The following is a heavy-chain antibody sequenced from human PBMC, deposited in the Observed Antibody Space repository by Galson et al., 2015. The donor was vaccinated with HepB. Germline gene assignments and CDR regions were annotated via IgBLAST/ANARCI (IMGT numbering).Heavy chain of an antibody. V-gene: IGHV3-30*18. J-gene: IGHJ3*01. CDR2: ISYDGNKK. CDR3: AKDLLEWLSLGAFDL. CDR1: GFTFSTYG. D-gene: IGHD3-3*01. Sequence: SLRLSCAASGFTFSTYGMHWVRQAPGKGLEGVAIISYDGNKKSYADSVKGRLTISRDNSKNTLYLQMNSLRAEDTAVYYCAKDLLEWLSLGAFDLWGQGTMVTVSA.